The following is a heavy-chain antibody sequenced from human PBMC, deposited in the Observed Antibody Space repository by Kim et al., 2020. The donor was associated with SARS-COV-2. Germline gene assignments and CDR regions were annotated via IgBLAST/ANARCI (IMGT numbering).Heavy chain of an antibody. D-gene: IGHD3-16*01. J-gene: IGHJ4*02. CDR3: VRGYAGGPFDL. Sequence: STGYADSGKGRFPISGDNAKNSLFLQMNSPRAEDTALYHCVRGYAGGPFDLWGQGTLVTVSS. CDR2: ST. V-gene: IGHV3-20*01.